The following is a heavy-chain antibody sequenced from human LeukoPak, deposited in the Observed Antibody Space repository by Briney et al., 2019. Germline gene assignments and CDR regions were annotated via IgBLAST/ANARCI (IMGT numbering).Heavy chain of an antibody. D-gene: IGHD2-2*01. V-gene: IGHV3-23*01. CDR2: IIGGAGST. CDR1: GFSFSSHG. CDR3: AHGTMYQLDS. J-gene: IGHJ4*02. Sequence: GGTLRLSCAASGFSFSSHGMSWVRQAPGKGLEWVSGIIGGAGSTYYADSVRSRFTISGDNSKNTLYLQMNSLRADDTAVYYCAHGTMYQLDSWGQGTLVTVSS.